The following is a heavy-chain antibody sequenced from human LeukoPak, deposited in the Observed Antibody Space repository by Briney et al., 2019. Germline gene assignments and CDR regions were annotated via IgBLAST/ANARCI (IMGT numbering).Heavy chain of an antibody. CDR2: IYHSGST. V-gene: IGHV4-38-2*02. D-gene: IGHD3-10*01. J-gene: IGHJ4*02. CDR1: GYTISSGYY. CDR3: ARDLGRGFY. Sequence: SETLSLTCTVSGYTISSGYYWGWIRQPPGKGLEWIGSIYHSGSTYYNPSLTSRVTISVDTSKNQFSLKLSSVTAADTAVYYCARDLGRGFYWGQGTLVTVSS.